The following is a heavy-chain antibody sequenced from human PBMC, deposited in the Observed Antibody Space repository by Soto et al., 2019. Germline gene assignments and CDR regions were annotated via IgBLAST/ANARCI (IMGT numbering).Heavy chain of an antibody. CDR1: GGTFSSYT. D-gene: IGHD5-18*01. CDR2: IIPMLGIA. V-gene: IGHV1-69*02. J-gene: IGHJ4*02. CDR3: ANRGYSYGFVIY. Sequence: QVQLVQSGAEVKKPGSSVKVSCKASGGTFSSYTVSWVRQAPGQWLEWMGRIIPMLGIANYAQKFQGRVTITADKATSTAYMELSRLISEDTAVYYCANRGYSYGFVIYWGQGTLVTVSS.